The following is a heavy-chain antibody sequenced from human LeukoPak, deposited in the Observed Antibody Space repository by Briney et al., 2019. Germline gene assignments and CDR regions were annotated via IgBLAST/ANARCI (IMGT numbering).Heavy chain of an antibody. V-gene: IGHV1-46*01. D-gene: IGHD3-22*01. CDR3: ARVIYDSSGYSSFGPFDY. Sequence: GASVNVSCKASGYTFTSYYMHWVRQAPGQGLEWMGIINPSGGSTSYAQKFQGRVTMTRDTSTSTVYMELSSLRSEDTAVYYCARVIYDSSGYSSFGPFDYWGQGTLVTVSS. CDR2: INPSGGST. J-gene: IGHJ4*02. CDR1: GYTFTSYY.